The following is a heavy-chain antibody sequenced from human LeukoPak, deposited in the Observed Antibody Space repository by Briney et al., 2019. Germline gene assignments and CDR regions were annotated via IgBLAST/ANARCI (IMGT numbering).Heavy chain of an antibody. CDR3: ARQVSYYDFWSGYPEGSWFDP. CDR1: GGSISSGDLY. Sequence: PSQTLSLTCTVSGGSISSGDLYWSWIRQPPGKGLEWIGYIYYTENTYYNPSLKSRVTISMDTSKNQFSLKLSSVTAADTAVYYCARQVSYYDFWSGYPEGSWFDPWGQGTLVTVSS. V-gene: IGHV4-30-4*01. CDR2: IYYTENT. D-gene: IGHD3-3*01. J-gene: IGHJ5*02.